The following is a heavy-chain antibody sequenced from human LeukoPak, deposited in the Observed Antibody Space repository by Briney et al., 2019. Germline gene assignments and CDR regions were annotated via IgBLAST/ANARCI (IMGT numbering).Heavy chain of an antibody. D-gene: IGHD3-10*01. J-gene: IGHJ4*02. CDR2: ISSSSSTI. CDR3: AKYYYGSGSPGY. V-gene: IGHV3-48*01. Sequence: PGGSLRLSCAASGFAFSSYSMNWVRQAPGKGLEWVSYISSSSSTIYYADSVKGRFTISRDNAKNSLYLQMNSLRAEDTAVYYCAKYYYGSGSPGYWGQGTLVTVSS. CDR1: GFAFSSYS.